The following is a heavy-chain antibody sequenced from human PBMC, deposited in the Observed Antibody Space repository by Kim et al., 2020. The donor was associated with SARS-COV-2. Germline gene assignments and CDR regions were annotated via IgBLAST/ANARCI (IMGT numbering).Heavy chain of an antibody. CDR1: GFTFSSYG. D-gene: IGHD3-10*01. J-gene: IGHJ4*02. V-gene: IGHV3-30*18. CDR3: AKVDYYGSGAYRSIDS. CDR2: ISYDGSDE. Sequence: GGSLRLSCAASGFTFSSYGMHWVRQVPGKGLEWVTLISYDGSDEYYAESVKGRFTISRDNSKNTVYLQMNSLRVGDTAVYFCAKVDYYGSGAYRSIDSWGQGTLVTVSS.